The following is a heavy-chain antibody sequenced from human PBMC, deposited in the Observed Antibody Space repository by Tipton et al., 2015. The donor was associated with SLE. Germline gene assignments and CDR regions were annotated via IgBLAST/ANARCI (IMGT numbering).Heavy chain of an antibody. J-gene: IGHJ4*02. CDR3: ARDLSGWPIDY. D-gene: IGHD6-19*01. Sequence: SLRLSCAASGFSFNSYNINWVRQAPGQGLEWVSSISGSSGYIDYADSVKGRFAISRDNAKNSLYLQMNSLRAEDTAVYYCARDLSGWPIDYWGQGTLVTVSS. CDR1: GFSFNSYN. CDR2: ISGSSGYI. V-gene: IGHV3-21*01.